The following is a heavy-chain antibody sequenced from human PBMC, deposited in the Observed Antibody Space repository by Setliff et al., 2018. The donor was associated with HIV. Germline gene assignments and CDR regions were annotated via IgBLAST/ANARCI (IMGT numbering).Heavy chain of an antibody. CDR3: ARENNFDY. CDR2: IASHGNWH. V-gene: IGHV3-30*04. J-gene: IGHJ4*02. CDR1: GFTLTDYP. Sequence: GGFLRLSCAASGFTLTDYPMHWVRQAPGNGLEWVAVIASHGNWHDYAASVKGRYTISRDTSRNTLYLQMNSLRVEDSALYYCARENNFDYWGQGTLVTVSS.